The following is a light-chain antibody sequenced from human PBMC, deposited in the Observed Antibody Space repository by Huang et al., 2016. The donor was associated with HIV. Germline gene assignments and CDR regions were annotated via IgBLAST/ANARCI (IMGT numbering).Light chain of an antibody. CDR3: MQGTHWPPT. Sequence: DVDLTQSPLSLPVTLGQTASISCRSSESLLYTDGNTYLNWFHQRPGQPPRRLNFKVSERDSGVPGRISGRVSGTYFTLEIRSVEAGDVGLYFCMQGTHWPPTFGQGTKVEFK. V-gene: IGKV2-30*01. CDR1: ESLLYTDGNTY. J-gene: IGKJ1*01. CDR2: KVS.